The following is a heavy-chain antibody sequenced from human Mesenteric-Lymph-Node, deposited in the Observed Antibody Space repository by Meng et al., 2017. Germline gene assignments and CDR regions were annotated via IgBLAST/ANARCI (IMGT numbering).Heavy chain of an antibody. CDR2: MNPNRGTT. CDR1: GYTLTSYD. D-gene: IGHD6-19*01. Sequence: QMCECGTEVKEPGVSVKYSCKASGYTLTSYDNNWVRQGTGQGIEWMGWMNPNRGTTGDAHKFQGRVTMTRNISKSTAYMDLSSLRSEDTAVYYCATGVADFEYWGQGTLVTVSS. V-gene: IGHV1-8*01. J-gene: IGHJ4*02. CDR3: ATGVADFEY.